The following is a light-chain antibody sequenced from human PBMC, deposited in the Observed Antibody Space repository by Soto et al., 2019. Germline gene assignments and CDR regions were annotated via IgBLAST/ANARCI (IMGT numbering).Light chain of an antibody. J-gene: IGKJ2*01. CDR3: QQLTNFRFT. CDR1: QSVSSN. Sequence: EIVMTQSPATLSVSPGERATLPCRASQSVSSNLAWYQQKPGQAPRLLIYGASTRATGIPARFSGSGSGTEFTLTISSLQSEDFATYYCQQLTNFRFTFGQGTKLDIK. V-gene: IGKV3-15*01. CDR2: GAS.